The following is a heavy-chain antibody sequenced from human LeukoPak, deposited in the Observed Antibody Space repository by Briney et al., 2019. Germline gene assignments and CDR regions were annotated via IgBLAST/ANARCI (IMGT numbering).Heavy chain of an antibody. Sequence: GGSLRLSCAASGFTFSSYSMNWVRQAPGKGLEWVSSISSSSSYIYYADSVKGRFTISRDNAKNSLYLQMNSLRAEDTAVYYCARHSVVGATTLFPFDYWGQGTLVTVSS. V-gene: IGHV3-21*01. CDR2: ISSSSSYI. J-gene: IGHJ4*02. CDR1: GFTFSSYS. CDR3: ARHSVVGATTLFPFDY. D-gene: IGHD1-26*01.